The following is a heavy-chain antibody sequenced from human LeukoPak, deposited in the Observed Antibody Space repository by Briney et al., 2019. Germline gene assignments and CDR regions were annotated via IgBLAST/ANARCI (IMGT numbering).Heavy chain of an antibody. CDR1: GGSISSSSYY. Sequence: PSETLSLTCTVSGGSISSSSYYWGWIRQPPGKGLEWIGSIYYSGSTYYNPSLKSRVTISVDTSKNQFSLKLSSVTAADTAVYYCARLLYYYDSSGYPGWGQGTLVTVSS. D-gene: IGHD3-22*01. V-gene: IGHV4-39*07. CDR3: ARLLYYYDSSGYPG. CDR2: IYYSGST. J-gene: IGHJ4*02.